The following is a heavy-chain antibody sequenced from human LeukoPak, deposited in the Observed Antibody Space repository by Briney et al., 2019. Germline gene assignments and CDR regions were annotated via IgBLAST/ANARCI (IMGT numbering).Heavy chain of an antibody. D-gene: IGHD1-7*01. J-gene: IGHJ1*01. CDR2: INTNTGNP. Sequence: ASVKVSCKASGYIFDIYALVWVRQAPGQGLELMGWINTNTGNPTYAQGFTGRFVFSLDTSVSTAYLQISSLKAEDTAVYYCARDYTLTLGTTTYFQHWGQGTLVTVSS. CDR1: GYIFDIYA. V-gene: IGHV7-4-1*02. CDR3: ARDYTLTLGTTTYFQH.